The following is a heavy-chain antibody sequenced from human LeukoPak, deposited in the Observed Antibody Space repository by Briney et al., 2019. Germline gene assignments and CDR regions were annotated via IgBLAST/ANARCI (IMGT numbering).Heavy chain of an antibody. D-gene: IGHD2-15*01. CDR2: IIPIFDTA. CDR3: ARGYCSGGSCYSYYYYNYMDV. Sequence: ASVKVSCKASGGTFSSYTISWVRQAPGQGLEWMGGIIPIFDTANYAQKFQGRVTITADKSTSTAYMELRSLRSDDTAVYYCARGYCSGGSCYSYYYYNYMDVWGKGTTVTVSS. CDR1: GGTFSSYT. V-gene: IGHV1-69*06. J-gene: IGHJ6*03.